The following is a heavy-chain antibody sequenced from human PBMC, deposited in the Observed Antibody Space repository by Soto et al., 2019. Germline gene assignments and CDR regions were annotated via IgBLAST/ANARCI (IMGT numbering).Heavy chain of an antibody. Sequence: GGSLILSCEASGFTFSSYGMTWVRQAPGKGLEWVSAISGSGGSTFYADSLGGRFTISRDNSKNILYLEMKSLRAGDTAMYYCAKTSSASGRECPGHWGQGAQVTVSS. V-gene: IGHV3-23*01. CDR3: AKTSSASGRECPGH. CDR2: ISGSGGST. D-gene: IGHD6-6*01. CDR1: GFTFSSYG. J-gene: IGHJ4*02.